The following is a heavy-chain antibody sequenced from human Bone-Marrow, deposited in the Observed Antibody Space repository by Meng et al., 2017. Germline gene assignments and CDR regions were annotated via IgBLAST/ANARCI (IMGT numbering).Heavy chain of an antibody. CDR3: ARDWYRDNYYYGMDV. J-gene: IGHJ6*02. Sequence: GESLKISCAASGFTFSSYSMNWVRQAPGKGLEWVSSISSSSSYIYYADSVKGRFTISRDNAKNSLYLQMNSLRPGDTALYYCARDWYRDNYYYGMDVWGQGTTVTVSS. D-gene: IGHD4-17*01. CDR1: GFTFSSYS. CDR2: ISSSSSYI. V-gene: IGHV3-21*04.